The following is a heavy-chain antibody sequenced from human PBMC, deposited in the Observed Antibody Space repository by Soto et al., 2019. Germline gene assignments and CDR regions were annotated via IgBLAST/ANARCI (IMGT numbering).Heavy chain of an antibody. V-gene: IGHV4-39*01. D-gene: IGHD2-21*01. CDR3: ARPLVEYYYYMDV. J-gene: IGHJ6*03. Sequence: QLQLQESGPGLVKPSETLSLTCTVSGGSISSSSYYWGWIRQPPGKGLEWIGSIYYGGSTFYNPSLKSRVTISVDTSKNQFSLKLSSVTAADTAVYYCARPLVEYYYYMDVWGKGTTVTVSS. CDR1: GGSISSSSYY. CDR2: IYYGGST.